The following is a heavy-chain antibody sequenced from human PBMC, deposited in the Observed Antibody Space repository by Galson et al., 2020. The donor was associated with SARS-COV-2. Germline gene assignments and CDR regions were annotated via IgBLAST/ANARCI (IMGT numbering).Heavy chain of an antibody. D-gene: IGHD5-12*01. CDR3: AKVSRGYSDSGERWFDP. V-gene: IGHV4-31*03. J-gene: IGHJ5*02. CDR2: IYYSGSA. CDR1: GGSISSGGYY. Sequence: ASETLSLTCTVSGGSISSGGYYWSWIRQHPGKGLEWIGYIYYSGSAYYTPSLKSRITISVDTSKNQFSLRLNSVTSADTAMYYCAKVSRGYSDSGERWFDPWGQGTLVTVSS.